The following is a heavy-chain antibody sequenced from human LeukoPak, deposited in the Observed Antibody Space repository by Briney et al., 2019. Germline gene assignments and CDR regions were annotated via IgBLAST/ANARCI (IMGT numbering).Heavy chain of an antibody. D-gene: IGHD6-19*01. Sequence: GGSLRLSCAASGLTFSSYAMSWVRQAPGKGLEWLSAISGSGGSTYYADSVKGRFTISRDNSKNTLYLQMNSLRAEDTAVYYCARSEDSGWYFELDFDYWGQGTLVTVSS. CDR1: GLTFSSYA. CDR3: ARSEDSGWYFELDFDY. J-gene: IGHJ4*02. V-gene: IGHV3-23*01. CDR2: ISGSGGST.